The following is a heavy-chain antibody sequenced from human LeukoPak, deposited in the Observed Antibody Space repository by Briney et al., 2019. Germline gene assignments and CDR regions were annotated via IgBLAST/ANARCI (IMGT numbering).Heavy chain of an antibody. V-gene: IGHV3-74*01. D-gene: IGHD1-26*01. CDR3: ARDLTGAVFDF. J-gene: IGHJ4*02. CDR2: ITSDGSST. Sequence: GRSLRLSCAASGFTFSSYWMHWVRQAPGKGLVCVSRITSDGSSTSYADSVRGRFTISRDNAKDTVYLQMNSLRAEDTAVYYCARDLTGAVFDFWGQGTLVTVSS. CDR1: GFTFSSYW.